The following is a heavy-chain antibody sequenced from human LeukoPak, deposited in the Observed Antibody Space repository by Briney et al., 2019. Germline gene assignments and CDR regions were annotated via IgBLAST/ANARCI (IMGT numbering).Heavy chain of an antibody. D-gene: IGHD3-10*01. J-gene: IGHJ3*02. V-gene: IGHV4-61*02. CDR2: IYTSGST. CDR1: GGSISSGSYY. CDR3: ARVRPGHDAFDI. Sequence: PSQTLSLTCTVSGGSISSGSYYWSWIRQPAGKGLEWIGRIYTSGSTNYNPSLKSRATISVDTSKNQFSLKLSSVTAADTAVYYCARVRPGHDAFDIWGQGTMVTVSS.